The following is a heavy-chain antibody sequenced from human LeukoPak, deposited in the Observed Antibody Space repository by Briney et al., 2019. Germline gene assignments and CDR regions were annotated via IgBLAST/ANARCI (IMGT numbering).Heavy chain of an antibody. D-gene: IGHD5-12*01. CDR3: ARDLAGYSGTLFDY. V-gene: IGHV1-18*01. CDR1: GYTFTSYG. CDR2: ISAYNGNT. Sequence: VASVKVSCKASGYTFTSYGISWVRQAPGQGLEWMGWISAYNGNTNYAQKLQGRVTMTTDTSTSTAYMELRSLRSDDTAVYYCARDLAGYSGTLFDYWGQGTLVTVSS. J-gene: IGHJ4*02.